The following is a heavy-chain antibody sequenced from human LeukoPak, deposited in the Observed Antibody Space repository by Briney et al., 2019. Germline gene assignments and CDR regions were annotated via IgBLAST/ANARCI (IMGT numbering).Heavy chain of an antibody. CDR2: ISGSGGRT. J-gene: IGHJ3*02. Sequence: GGSLRLSCAASGFTFSSYAMSWVRQAPGKGLEWVSAISGSGGRTYYADSVKGRFTISRDNSKNTLYLQMNRLRAEDTAVYYCAKVLVYDRSGDDAFDIWGQGPMVTVSS. CDR3: AKVLVYDRSGDDAFDI. D-gene: IGHD3-22*01. V-gene: IGHV3-23*01. CDR1: GFTFSSYA.